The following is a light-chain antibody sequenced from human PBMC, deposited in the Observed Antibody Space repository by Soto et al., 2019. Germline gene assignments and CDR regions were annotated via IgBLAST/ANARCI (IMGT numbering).Light chain of an antibody. V-gene: IGKV1-39*01. CDR2: AAS. CDR1: QGISNY. CDR3: QQSYSTPQT. Sequence: DIQLTQSPSFLSASVGDRVTITCRASQGISNYLNWYQQKPGEAPNLLIFAASNLQSEVPSRFSGRGSGTHFTLTISGLRPEDSAVYYCQQSYSTPQTFGQGTKVDIK. J-gene: IGKJ1*01.